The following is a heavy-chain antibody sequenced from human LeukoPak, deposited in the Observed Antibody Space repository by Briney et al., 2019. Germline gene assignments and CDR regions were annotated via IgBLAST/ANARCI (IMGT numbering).Heavy chain of an antibody. CDR1: GGSVSSGSYY. CDR2: IYYSGST. CDR3: ARDGGSYYDSSGPPVY. V-gene: IGHV4-61*01. D-gene: IGHD3-22*01. J-gene: IGHJ4*02. Sequence: SVTLSLTCTVSGGSVSSGSYYWSWIRQPPGKGLEWIGYIYYSGSTNYNPSLKSRVTISVDTSKNQFSLKLSSVTAADTAVYYCARDGGSYYDSSGPPVYWGQGTLVTVSS.